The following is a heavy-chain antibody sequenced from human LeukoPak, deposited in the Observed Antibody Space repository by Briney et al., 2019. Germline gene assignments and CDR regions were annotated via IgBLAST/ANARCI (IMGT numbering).Heavy chain of an antibody. D-gene: IGHD6-25*01. CDR3: AKAILAADYYYYYGMDV. V-gene: IGHV3-9*01. J-gene: IGHJ6*02. CDR1: GFTFDDYA. CDR2: ISWNSGSI. Sequence: GGSLRLSCAASGFTFDDYAMHWVRQAPGKGLEWVSDISWNSGSIGYADSVKGRFTISRDNAKNSLYLQMNSLRAEDTALYYCAKAILAADYYYYYGMDVWGQGTTVTVSS.